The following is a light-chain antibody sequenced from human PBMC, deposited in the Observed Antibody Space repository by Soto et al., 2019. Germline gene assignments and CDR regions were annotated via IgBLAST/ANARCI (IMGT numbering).Light chain of an antibody. CDR3: QQYGSSTLT. V-gene: IGKV3-20*01. CDR1: QSVSSSY. J-gene: IGKJ4*01. CDR2: GAS. Sequence: EIVLTQSPGTLPLSPGERATLACRASQSVSSSYLAWYQQKPGQAPRLLIYGASSRDTGIPDRFSVSGSGTDFTLTISRLEPEDFAVYYCQQYGSSTLTFGGGTKVEIK.